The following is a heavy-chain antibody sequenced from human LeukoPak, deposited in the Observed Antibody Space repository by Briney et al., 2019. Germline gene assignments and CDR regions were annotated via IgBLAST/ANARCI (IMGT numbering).Heavy chain of an antibody. J-gene: IGHJ4*02. CDR3: ARRGSTDY. CDR2: IKEDGSEK. V-gene: IGHV3-7*03. CDR1: GFSFSGYW. Sequence: GGSLRLSCAASGFSFSGYWMTWVRQTPGKGLEWVANIKEDGSEKYYADFVKGRFTISRDNAKNSLDLQMNSLRAEDTAVYYCARRGSTDYWGQGTLVTVSS. D-gene: IGHD2/OR15-2a*01.